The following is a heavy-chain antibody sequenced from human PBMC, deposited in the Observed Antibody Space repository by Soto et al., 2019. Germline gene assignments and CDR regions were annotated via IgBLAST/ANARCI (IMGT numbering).Heavy chain of an antibody. J-gene: IGHJ6*03. V-gene: IGHV3-74*01. CDR1: GFTFSSYW. CDR3: ARRYDFWSGPNYYYYYYMDV. Sequence: PGGSLRLSCAASGFTFSSYWMHWVRQAPGKGLVWVSRINSDGSSTSYADSVKGRFTISRDNAKNTLYLQMNSLRAEDTAVYYCARRYDFWSGPNYYYYYYMDVWGKGTTVTVSS. CDR2: INSDGSST. D-gene: IGHD3-3*01.